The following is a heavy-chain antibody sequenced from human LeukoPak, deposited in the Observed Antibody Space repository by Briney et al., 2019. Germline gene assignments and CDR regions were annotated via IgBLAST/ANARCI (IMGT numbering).Heavy chain of an antibody. J-gene: IGHJ4*02. D-gene: IGHD5-18*01. Sequence: PGGSLRLSCAASGFTFSSYAMSWVRQAPVKGLEWVSAISGSGGSTYYADSVKGRFTISRDNSKNTLYLQMNTLRAGDTAVYSCAKNGRGYSSDYFDYWGQGTLVTVSS. CDR1: GFTFSSYA. CDR2: ISGSGGST. V-gene: IGHV3-23*01. CDR3: AKNGRGYSSDYFDY.